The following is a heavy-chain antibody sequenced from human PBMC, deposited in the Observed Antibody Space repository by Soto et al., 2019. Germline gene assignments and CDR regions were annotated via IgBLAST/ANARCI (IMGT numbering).Heavy chain of an antibody. J-gene: IGHJ4*02. Sequence: PSETLSLTCTVSGGSISSGDYYWSWIRQPPGKGLEWIGYIYYSGSTYYNPSLKSRVTISVDTSKNQFSLKLSSVTAADTAVYYCARKDHDSSGYPDYWGQGTLVTVSS. CDR2: IYYSGST. D-gene: IGHD3-22*01. CDR1: GGSISSGDYY. CDR3: ARKDHDSSGYPDY. V-gene: IGHV4-30-4*01.